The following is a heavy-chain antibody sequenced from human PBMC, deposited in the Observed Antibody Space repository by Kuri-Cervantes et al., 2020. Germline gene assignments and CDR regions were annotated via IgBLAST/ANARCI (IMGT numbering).Heavy chain of an antibody. J-gene: IGHJ4*02. V-gene: IGHV4-39*07. CDR1: GGSISSSSYY. Sequence: SETLSLTCTVSGGSISSSSYYWGWIRQPPGKGLEWIGSIYYSGSTYYNPSLKSRVTISVDTSKNQLSLKLSSVTAADTAVYYCARDLGAYHHYFDYWGQGTLVTVSS. D-gene: IGHD1-26*01. CDR3: ARDLGAYHHYFDY. CDR2: IYYSGST.